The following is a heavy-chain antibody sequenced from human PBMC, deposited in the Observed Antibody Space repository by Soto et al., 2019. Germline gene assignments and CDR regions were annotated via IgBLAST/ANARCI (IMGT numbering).Heavy chain of an antibody. Sequence: QVQLVESGGGVVQPGGSLRLSCAASGFTFSRSAMHWVRHAPGKGLEWVALIWYDGNIQYYADSVRGRFTISRDNSKNALYLQMNRLRAEDTAVDYCARDTAAAAGVQFDYWGQGTLVTVSS. J-gene: IGHJ4*02. D-gene: IGHD6-13*01. CDR3: ARDTAAAAGVQFDY. CDR2: IWYDGNIQ. V-gene: IGHV3-33*01. CDR1: GFTFSRSA.